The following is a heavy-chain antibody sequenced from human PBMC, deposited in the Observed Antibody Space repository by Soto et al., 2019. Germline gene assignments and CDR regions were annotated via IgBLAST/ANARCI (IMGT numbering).Heavy chain of an antibody. CDR2: ISGSGGST. V-gene: IGHV3-23*01. CDR1: GFTFSSYA. J-gene: IGHJ4*02. CDR3: ARRSSGWYFDY. Sequence: EVQVLESGGGLVQPGGSLRLSCAASGFTFSSYAMNWVRQAPGKGLEWVSVISGSGGSTYYADSVKGRFTISRDNYKNTLYLQMNSLRAEDTAVYYCARRSSGWYFDYWGQGTLVTVSS. D-gene: IGHD6-19*01.